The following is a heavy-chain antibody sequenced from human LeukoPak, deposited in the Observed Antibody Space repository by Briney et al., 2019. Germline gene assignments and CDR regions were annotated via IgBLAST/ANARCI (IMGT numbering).Heavy chain of an antibody. CDR3: ARDRSGYYFARDAFDI. CDR2: INPNSGGT. V-gene: IGHV1-2*02. D-gene: IGHD3-22*01. CDR1: GYTFTGYY. J-gene: IGHJ3*02. Sequence: ASVKVSCKASGYTFTGYYMHWVRQAPGQGREWMGWINPNSGGTNYAQKFQGRVTMTRDTSISTAYMELSRLRSDDTAVYYCARDRSGYYFARDAFDIWGQGTMVTVSS.